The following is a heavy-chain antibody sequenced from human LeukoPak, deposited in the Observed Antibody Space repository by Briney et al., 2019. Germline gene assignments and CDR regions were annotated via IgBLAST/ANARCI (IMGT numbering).Heavy chain of an antibody. CDR1: GYTFTSYG. CDR2: IIPIFGTA. Sequence: GASVKVSCKASGYTFTSYGISWVRQAPGQGLEWMGGIIPIFGTANYAQKFQGRVTITADESTSTAYMELSSLRSEDTAVYYCARDRIVGATTAFDIWGQGTMVTVSS. D-gene: IGHD1-26*01. V-gene: IGHV1-69*13. CDR3: ARDRIVGATTAFDI. J-gene: IGHJ3*02.